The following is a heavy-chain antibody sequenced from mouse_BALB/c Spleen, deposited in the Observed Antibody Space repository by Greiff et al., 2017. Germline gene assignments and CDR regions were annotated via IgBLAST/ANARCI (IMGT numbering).Heavy chain of an antibody. J-gene: IGHJ3*01. Sequence: EVQVVESGGGLVQPGGSRKLSCAASGFTFSSFGMHWVRQAPEKGLEWVAYISSGSSTIYYADTVKGRFTISRDNPKNTLFLQMTSLRSEDTAMYYCARSAAWFAYWGQGTLVTVSA. V-gene: IGHV5-17*02. CDR2: ISSGSSTI. CDR3: ARSAAWFAY. CDR1: GFTFSSFG.